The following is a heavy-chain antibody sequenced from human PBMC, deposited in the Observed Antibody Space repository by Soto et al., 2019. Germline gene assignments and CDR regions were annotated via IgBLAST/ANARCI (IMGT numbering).Heavy chain of an antibody. CDR3: ARGLILWFGELSRRGGYYYYMDV. V-gene: IGHV4-34*01. CDR1: GGSFSGYQ. CDR2: INDSGNI. J-gene: IGHJ6*03. D-gene: IGHD3-10*01. Sequence: QVQLQQWGAGLLKPSETLSLTCAVYGGSFSGYQWTWIRQTPGKGLEWIGEINDSGNINYNPSLKSRVTILVDTARKQISLKVSSVTAAATAVYYCARGLILWFGELSRRGGYYYYMDVWGKGTTVTVSS.